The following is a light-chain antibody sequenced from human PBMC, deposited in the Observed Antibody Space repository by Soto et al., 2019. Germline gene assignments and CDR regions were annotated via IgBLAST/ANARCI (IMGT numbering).Light chain of an antibody. CDR2: GAS. V-gene: IGKV3-15*01. CDR1: QSVASH. CDR3: LQYGSSVWT. J-gene: IGKJ1*01. Sequence: LSQSPAAVSLTPGDSDPLSCRASQSVASHLAWYQQKPGQAPRLLIFGASVRATGIPARFSGSGSGTEFVLTIDSLQSEDFAVYYCLQYGSSVWTFAQGTKV.